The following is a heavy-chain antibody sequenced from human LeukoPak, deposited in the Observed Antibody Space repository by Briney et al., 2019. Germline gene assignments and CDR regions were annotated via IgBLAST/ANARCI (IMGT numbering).Heavy chain of an antibody. CDR1: GYTFAGYY. J-gene: IGHJ4*02. CDR3: ARAISITIFGVVIY. D-gene: IGHD3-3*01. CDR2: INPNSGGT. Sequence: GASVKVSCKASGYTFAGYYMHWVRQAPGQGPEWMGWINPNSGGTKYAQKFQGRVTMTRDTSISTAYMELSRLRSDDTAVYYCARAISITIFGVVIYWGQGTLVTVYS. V-gene: IGHV1-2*02.